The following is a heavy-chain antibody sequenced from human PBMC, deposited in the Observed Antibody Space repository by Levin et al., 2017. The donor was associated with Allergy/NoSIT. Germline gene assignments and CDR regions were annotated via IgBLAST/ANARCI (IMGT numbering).Heavy chain of an antibody. V-gene: IGHV3-48*02. CDR1: GFTFSRYS. D-gene: IGHD1-26*01. CDR3: ANNIVGAAYFEY. J-gene: IGHJ4*02. Sequence: PGGSLRLSCAASGFTFSRYSMNWVRQAPGKGLEWVSYITSSSSAIYYADSVKGRFTISRDNAKNSLYLQMNSLRDEDTAVYYCANNIVGAAYFEYWGQGTLVTVSS. CDR2: ITSSSSAI.